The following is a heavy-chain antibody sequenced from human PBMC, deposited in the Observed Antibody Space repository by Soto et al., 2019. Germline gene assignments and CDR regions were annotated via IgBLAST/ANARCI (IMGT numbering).Heavy chain of an antibody. Sequence: PSETLSLTSPVSGGSISSSNWWSWVRQPPGKGLEWIGEIYHSGSTNYNPSLKSRVTISVDKSKNQFSLKLSSVTAADTAVYYCASVRGGYYYAMDVWGQGTTVT. CDR2: IYHSGST. J-gene: IGHJ6*02. CDR3: ASVRGGYYYAMDV. D-gene: IGHD3-10*02. CDR1: GGSISSSNW. V-gene: IGHV4-4*02.